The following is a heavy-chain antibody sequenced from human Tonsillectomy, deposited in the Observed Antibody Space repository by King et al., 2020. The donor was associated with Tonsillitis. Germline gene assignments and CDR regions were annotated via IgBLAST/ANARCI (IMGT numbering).Heavy chain of an antibody. CDR3: ARSGAVAAAGKLVSDLDY. CDR2: INHSGST. Sequence: VQLQQWGAGLLKPSETLSLTCAVYGGSFSGYYWSWIRQPPGKGLEWSGEINHSGSTNYNPSLKSRVTISVDTSKNQFSLKLSSVTAEDTAVYYCARSGAVAAAGKLVSDLDYWGQGTLVTVSS. V-gene: IGHV4-34*01. D-gene: IGHD6-13*01. J-gene: IGHJ4*02. CDR1: GGSFSGYY.